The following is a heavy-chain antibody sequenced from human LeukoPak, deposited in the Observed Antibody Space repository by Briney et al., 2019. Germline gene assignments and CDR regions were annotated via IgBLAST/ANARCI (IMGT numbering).Heavy chain of an antibody. D-gene: IGHD6-19*01. CDR1: GYTFTGYY. V-gene: IGHV1-2*02. J-gene: IGHJ4*02. CDR2: INPNSGGT. CDR3: ASLRYSSGWYGIDY. Sequence: ASVKVSCKASGYTFTGYYMHWVRQAPGQGLEWMGWINPNSGGTNYAQKFQGRVTMTRDTSISTAYMELSRLRSDDTAVYYCASLRYSSGWYGIDYWGQGTLVTVSS.